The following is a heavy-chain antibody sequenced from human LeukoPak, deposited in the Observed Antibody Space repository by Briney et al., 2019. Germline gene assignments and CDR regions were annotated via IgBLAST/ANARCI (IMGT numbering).Heavy chain of an antibody. J-gene: IGHJ3*02. CDR3: ARDRQQYSSLPYASNAFDI. CDR2: INHSGST. D-gene: IGHD6-6*01. V-gene: IGHV4-34*01. CDR1: GGSFSGYY. Sequence: PSETLSLTCAVYGGSFSGYYWSWIRQPPGKGLEWIGEINHSGSTNYNPSLKSRVTISVDTSKNQFSLKLSSVTAADTAVYHCARDRQQYSSLPYASNAFDIWGQGTMVTVSS.